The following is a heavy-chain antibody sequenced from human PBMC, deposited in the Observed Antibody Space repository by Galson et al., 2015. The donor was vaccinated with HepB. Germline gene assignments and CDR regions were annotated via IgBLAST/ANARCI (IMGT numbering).Heavy chain of an antibody. D-gene: IGHD2-15*01. CDR3: AKDSAIGYCSGGSCDSSLYWYFDL. V-gene: IGHV3-30*18. Sequence: SLRLSCAASGFTFSSYGMHWVRQAPGKGLEWVAVISYDGSNKYYADSVKGRFTISRDNSKNTLYLQMNSLRAEDTAVYYCAKDSAIGYCSGGSCDSSLYWYFDLWGRGALVTVSS. CDR1: GFTFSSYG. J-gene: IGHJ2*01. CDR2: ISYDGSNK.